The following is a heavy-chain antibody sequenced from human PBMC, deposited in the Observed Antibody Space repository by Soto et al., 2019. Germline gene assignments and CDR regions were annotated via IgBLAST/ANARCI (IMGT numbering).Heavy chain of an antibody. D-gene: IGHD3-22*01. CDR1: GFTFGSYA. V-gene: IGHV3-23*01. CDR2: ISAGGGST. Sequence: GGSLSLSCAASGFTFGSYAMSWVRQAPGKGLEWVSGISAGGGSTYYADSVKGRFTISRDNSKNTLYLQMSSLRAEDTAAYYCAKDRYSDSSGYNYWGQGALVTVSS. CDR3: AKDRYSDSSGYNY. J-gene: IGHJ4*02.